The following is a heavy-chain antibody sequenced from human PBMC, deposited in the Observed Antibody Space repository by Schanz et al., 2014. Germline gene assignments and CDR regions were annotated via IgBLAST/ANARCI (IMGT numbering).Heavy chain of an antibody. D-gene: IGHD6-19*01. CDR2: IKSKTDGGTT. J-gene: IGHJ4*02. V-gene: IGHV3-15*01. CDR3: TTYCDGGCAIDN. Sequence: EVQVVESGGGLVQPGGSLRVSCTVSGFTVNNYAMNWVRQAPGRGLEWVGRIKSKTDGGTTDYAAPVKGRFTISRDDSKNTLFLQMNSLKTEDTAVYYCTTYCDGGCAIDNWGQGALVTVSS. CDR1: GFTVNNYA.